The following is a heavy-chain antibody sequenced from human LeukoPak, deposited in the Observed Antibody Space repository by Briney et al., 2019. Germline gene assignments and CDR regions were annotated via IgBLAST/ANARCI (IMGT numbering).Heavy chain of an antibody. CDR1: GFTFDDYA. J-gene: IGHJ4*02. Sequence: GGSLRLSCAASGFTFDDYAMHWVRQAPGKGLEWVSGISWNSGSIGYADSVKGRFTISRDNAKNSLYLQMNSLRAEDMALCYCVKDSDCQGTDLSSPFSSFDYWGQGTLVTVSS. D-gene: IGHD2-21*02. V-gene: IGHV3-9*03. CDR2: ISWNSGSI. CDR3: VKDSDCQGTDLSSPFSSFDY.